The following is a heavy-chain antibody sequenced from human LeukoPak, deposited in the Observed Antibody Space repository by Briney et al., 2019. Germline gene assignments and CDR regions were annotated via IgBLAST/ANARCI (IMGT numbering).Heavy chain of an antibody. CDR1: GGTFSSYA. CDR2: IILIFGTA. Sequence: SVKVSCKASGGTFSSYAISWVRQAPGQGLEWMGGIILIFGTADYAQKFQGRVTMTEDTSTDTAYMELSSLRSEDTAVYYCATPGGEYAFDIWGQGTMVTVSS. CDR3: ATPGGEYAFDI. V-gene: IGHV1-69*06. D-gene: IGHD3-16*01. J-gene: IGHJ3*02.